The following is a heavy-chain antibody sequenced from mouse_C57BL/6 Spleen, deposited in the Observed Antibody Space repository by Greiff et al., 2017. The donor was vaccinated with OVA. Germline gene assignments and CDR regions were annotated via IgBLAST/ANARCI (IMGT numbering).Heavy chain of an antibody. J-gene: IGHJ2*01. V-gene: IGHV14-4*01. CDR1: GFNIKDDY. CDR3: TTGGDYPYYFDY. Sequence: EVQLQQSGAELVRPGASVKLSCTASGFNIKDDYMHWVKQRPEKGLEWIGWIDPENGDTEYASKFQGKATITADTSSNTAYLQLSSLTSEDTAVYYCTTGGDYPYYFDYWGQGTTLTVSS. CDR2: IDPENGDT. D-gene: IGHD2-4*01.